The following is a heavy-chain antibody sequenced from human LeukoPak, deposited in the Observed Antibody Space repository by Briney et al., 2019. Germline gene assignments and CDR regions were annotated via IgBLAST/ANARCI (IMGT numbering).Heavy chain of an antibody. V-gene: IGHV4-59*01. CDR3: ARELAAAAEGWSDP. D-gene: IGHD6-13*01. Sequence: PSETLSLTCTVSGGSISTYYWSWIRQPPGKGLEWIGFIYYSGSTNYNPSLKSRVTISVDTSKNQFSLKLSSVTAADTAVYYCARELAAAAEGWSDPWGQGTLVTVSS. J-gene: IGHJ5*02. CDR2: IYYSGST. CDR1: GGSISTYY.